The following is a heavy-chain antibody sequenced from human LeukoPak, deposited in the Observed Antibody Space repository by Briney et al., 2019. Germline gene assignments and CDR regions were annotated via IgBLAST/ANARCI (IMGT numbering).Heavy chain of an antibody. CDR3: ARDTTSHNFDY. J-gene: IGHJ4*02. CDR1: GFTFSNYD. D-gene: IGHD2/OR15-2a*01. CDR2: IWYDGSNK. V-gene: IGHV3-33*01. Sequence: GGSLRLSCAASGFTFSNYDMHWVRQAPGKGLEWVTMIWYDGSNKYYADSVKRRFTISRDNSKNTLYLQMNSLRAEDTAVYYCARDTTSHNFDYWGQGARVTVSS.